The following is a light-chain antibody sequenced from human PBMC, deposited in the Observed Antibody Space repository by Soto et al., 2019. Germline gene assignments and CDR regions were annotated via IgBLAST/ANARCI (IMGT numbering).Light chain of an antibody. CDR3: EQYREHPGM. CDR1: QSVSSH. CDR2: DAS. Sequence: ILWTQCPSTLSLSPVERATLSFRASQSVSSHLASYQQKPGQAPRLPISDASNRATRIPARFSGRGSGTYFSVAISSLRPDDLATYFIEQYREHPGMLGQGTKVDIK. V-gene: IGKV3-11*01. J-gene: IGKJ1*01.